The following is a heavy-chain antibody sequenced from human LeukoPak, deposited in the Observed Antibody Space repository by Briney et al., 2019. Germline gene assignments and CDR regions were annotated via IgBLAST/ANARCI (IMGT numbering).Heavy chain of an antibody. CDR2: INHSGST. CDR1: GGSFSGYY. CDR3: ARGPTITIFGVVRNVRRRFWAV. J-gene: IGHJ6*04. V-gene: IGHV4-34*01. Sequence: SETLSLTCAVYGGSFSGYYWSWIRQPPGKGLEWIGEINHSGSTNYNPSLKSRVTISVDTSKNQFSLKLSSVTAADTAVYYCARGPTITIFGVVRNVRRRFWAVWGKGTTVTVSS. D-gene: IGHD3-3*01.